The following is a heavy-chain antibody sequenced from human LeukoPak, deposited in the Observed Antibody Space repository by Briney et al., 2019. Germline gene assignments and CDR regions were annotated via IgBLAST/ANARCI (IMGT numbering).Heavy chain of an antibody. CDR2: IYYSGST. Sequence: PSQTLPLTCTVSGGSISSSGYYWSWIRQHPGKGLEWIGYIYYSGSTYYNPSLKSRVTISVDTSKNQFSLKLTSVTAADTAVYYCARDRSGYYSFDCWGQGTLVTVSS. CDR3: ARDRSGYYSFDC. J-gene: IGHJ4*02. V-gene: IGHV4-31*03. CDR1: GGSISSSGYY. D-gene: IGHD3-9*01.